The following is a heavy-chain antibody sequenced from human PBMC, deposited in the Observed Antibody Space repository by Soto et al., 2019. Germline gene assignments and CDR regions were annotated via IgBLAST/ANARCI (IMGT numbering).Heavy chain of an antibody. J-gene: IGHJ6*02. Sequence: GGSLRLSCAASGFTFSNYYMSWIRQAPGKGLEWVSYISSSGSTIYYADSVKGRFTISRDNAKNSLYLQMNSLRAEDTAVYYCARDGSGESYDFWSGPTKDYYGMDVWSQGTTVTVSS. V-gene: IGHV3-11*01. CDR2: ISSSGSTI. D-gene: IGHD3-3*01. CDR1: GFTFSNYY. CDR3: ARDGSGESYDFWSGPTKDYYGMDV.